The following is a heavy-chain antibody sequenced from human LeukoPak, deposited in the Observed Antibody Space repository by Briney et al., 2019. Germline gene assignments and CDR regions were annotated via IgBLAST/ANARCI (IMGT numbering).Heavy chain of an antibody. J-gene: IGHJ4*02. CDR2: ISSSSSYI. Sequence: GGSLRLSCAASGFTFSSYSMNWVRQAPGKGLEWVSSISSSSSYIYYADSVKGRFTISRDNAKNSLYLQMNSLRAEDTAVYYCARGNGYCSGGSCYFDYWGQGTLVTVSS. CDR1: GFTFSSYS. D-gene: IGHD2-15*01. V-gene: IGHV3-21*01. CDR3: ARGNGYCSGGSCYFDY.